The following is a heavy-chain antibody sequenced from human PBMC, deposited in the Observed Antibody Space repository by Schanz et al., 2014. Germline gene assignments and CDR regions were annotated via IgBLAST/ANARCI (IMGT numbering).Heavy chain of an antibody. CDR1: GYAFTSYG. Sequence: QVQLVQSGAEVKKPGASVKVSCKASGYAFTSYGISWVRLAPGQGLEWMGWISVDNGNTNYAQKLQGRVTMTIDTFTSTAYMELRSLRSDDTAVYYCARDGAYCGGDCYSVDYWGQGTLVTVSS. J-gene: IGHJ4*02. CDR2: ISVDNGNT. CDR3: ARDGAYCGGDCYSVDY. D-gene: IGHD2-21*02. V-gene: IGHV1-18*01.